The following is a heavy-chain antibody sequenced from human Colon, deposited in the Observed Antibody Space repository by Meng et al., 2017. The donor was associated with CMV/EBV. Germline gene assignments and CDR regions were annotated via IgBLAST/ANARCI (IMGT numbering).Heavy chain of an antibody. CDR1: VYTFTGYY. CDR2: INPNSGGT. J-gene: IGHJ4*02. Sequence: ASVKVSCKASVYTFTGYYMHWVRQAPGQGLEWMGWINPNSGGTNYAQKFQGRVTMTRDTSISTAYMELSRLRSDDTAVYYCAREVGGSYPFDYWGQGTLVTVSS. CDR3: AREVGGSYPFDY. D-gene: IGHD1-26*01. V-gene: IGHV1-2*02.